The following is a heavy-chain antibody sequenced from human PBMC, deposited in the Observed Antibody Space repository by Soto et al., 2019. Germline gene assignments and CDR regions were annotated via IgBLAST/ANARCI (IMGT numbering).Heavy chain of an antibody. V-gene: IGHV1-3*01. CDR2: INAANGIT. J-gene: IGHJ6*02. Sequence: QVQLVQSGAEVKKPGASAKVSCKASGYIFPDYAIHWVRQAPGQRLEWMGWINAANGITKYSQKFQGRVTFTRDTYANTAYMEVTRLKSEDTALYFCARAPRMLYSASRDYFYRYGLDVWGQGTTVTVSS. CDR3: ARAPRMLYSASRDYFYRYGLDV. D-gene: IGHD2-8*01. CDR1: GYIFPDYA.